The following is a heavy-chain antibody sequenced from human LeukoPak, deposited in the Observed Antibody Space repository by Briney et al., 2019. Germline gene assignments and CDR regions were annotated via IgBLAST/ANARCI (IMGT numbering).Heavy chain of an antibody. D-gene: IGHD6-19*01. J-gene: IGHJ4*02. Sequence: GASLQISGDCSGSIFTSYWIGWVRPLPRKGLEWMGISYPGDSDTRYSPSFQGQVTISADKSISTAYLQWSSLKASDTAMYYCASSGSSGWLGQMGSFDYWGQGTLVTVSS. CDR1: GSIFTSYW. CDR2: SYPGDSDT. CDR3: ASSGSSGWLGQMGSFDY. V-gene: IGHV5-51*01.